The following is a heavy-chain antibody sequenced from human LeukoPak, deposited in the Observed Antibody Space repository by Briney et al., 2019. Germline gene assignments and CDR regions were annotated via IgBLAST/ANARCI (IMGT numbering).Heavy chain of an antibody. Sequence: SETLPLTCTVSGGSISSYYWSWIRQPPGKGLEWIGYIYYSGSTNYNPSLKSRVTISVDTSKNQFSLKLSSVTAADTAVYYCARGDYSSSWYYFDYWGQGTLVTVSS. CDR3: ARGDYSSSWYYFDY. V-gene: IGHV4-59*01. CDR1: GGSISSYY. J-gene: IGHJ4*02. CDR2: IYYSGST. D-gene: IGHD6-13*01.